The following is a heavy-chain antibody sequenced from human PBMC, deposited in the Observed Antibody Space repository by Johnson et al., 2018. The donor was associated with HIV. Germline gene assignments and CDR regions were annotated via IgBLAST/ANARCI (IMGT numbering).Heavy chain of an antibody. Sequence: QVQLVESGGGVVQPGRSLRLSCAASRFTFSSYGMHWVRQAPGKGLEWVAVISYDGSNKYYADSVKGRFTISRDNSKNTLYLQMNSLRAEDTAVYYCARGEDGVDAFDIWGQGTMVTVSS. CDR2: ISYDGSNK. CDR3: ARGEDGVDAFDI. J-gene: IGHJ3*02. CDR1: RFTFSSYG. D-gene: IGHD4-17*01. V-gene: IGHV3-30*03.